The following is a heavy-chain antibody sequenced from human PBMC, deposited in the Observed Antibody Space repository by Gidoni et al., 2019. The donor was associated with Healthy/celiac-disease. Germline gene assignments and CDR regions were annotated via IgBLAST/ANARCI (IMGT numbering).Heavy chain of an antibody. CDR1: GYTFTSYG. V-gene: IGHV1-18*01. CDR2: ISAYNGNT. Sequence: QVQLVQSGAEVKKPGASVKVSCKASGYTFTSYGISWVRQAPGQGPEWMGWISAYNGNTNYAQKLQGRVTMTTDTSTSTAYMELRSLRSDDTAVYYCARDSDFWSGYYTGVNWFDPWGQGTLVTVSS. J-gene: IGHJ5*02. D-gene: IGHD3-3*01. CDR3: ARDSDFWSGYYTGVNWFDP.